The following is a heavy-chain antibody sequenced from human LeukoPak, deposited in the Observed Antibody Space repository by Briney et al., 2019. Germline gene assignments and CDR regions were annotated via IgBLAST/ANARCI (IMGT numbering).Heavy chain of an antibody. CDR1: GGTFTTYP. CDR2: IIPIVGTT. J-gene: IGHJ6*03. CDR3: ARDHLIWSGYYKESGYFYYYMDV. D-gene: IGHD3-3*01. Sequence: SVNVSCKTSGGTFTTYPISWVRQAPGQGLEWMGGIIPIVGTTNYTQKFQGRVTITADTSTSTAYMELSSLRSEDTAVYYCARDHLIWSGYYKESGYFYYYMDVWGKGTTVTVSS. V-gene: IGHV1-69*06.